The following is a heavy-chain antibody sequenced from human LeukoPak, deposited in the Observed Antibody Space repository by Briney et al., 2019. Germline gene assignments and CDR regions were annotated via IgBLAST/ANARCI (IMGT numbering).Heavy chain of an antibody. D-gene: IGHD6-13*01. Sequence: GASVKVSCKASGYTFTGYYMHWVRQAPGQGLEWMGWINPNSGGTNYAQKFQGRVTMTRDTSISTAYMELSRLRSDDTAVYYCARAGDSSSWYNGHFDYWGQGTLVTVSS. V-gene: IGHV1-2*02. J-gene: IGHJ4*02. CDR3: ARAGDSSSWYNGHFDY. CDR1: GYTFTGYY. CDR2: INPNSGGT.